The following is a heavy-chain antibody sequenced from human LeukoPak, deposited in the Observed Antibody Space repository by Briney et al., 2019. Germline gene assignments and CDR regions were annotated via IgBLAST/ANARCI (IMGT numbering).Heavy chain of an antibody. V-gene: IGHV1-8*03. CDR2: MNPNSGNT. J-gene: IGHJ4*02. CDR1: GYTFTSYD. CDR3: ARGTGGYYYDSSGFVDY. D-gene: IGHD3-22*01. Sequence: ASVKVSCKASGYTFTSYDINWVRQATGQGLEWMGWMNPNSGNTGYAQKFQGRVTITRNTSISTAYMELSSLRSEDTAVYYCARGTGGYYYDSSGFVDYWGQGILVTVSS.